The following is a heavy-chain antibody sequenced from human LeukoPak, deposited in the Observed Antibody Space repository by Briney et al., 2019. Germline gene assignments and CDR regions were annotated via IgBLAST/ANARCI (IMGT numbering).Heavy chain of an antibody. V-gene: IGHV4-39*01. Sequence: SETLSLTCTVSGGSISSSSSYWGWIRQPPGKGLEWMGSIHYSGSTDYNPSLKSPVTISVDTSKNQISLKLTSVTAADTGVYYCARTKHEVNTGYFDCWGQGTLVTDSS. CDR2: IHYSGST. CDR1: GGSISSSSSY. CDR3: ARTKHEVNTGYFDC. J-gene: IGHJ4*02. D-gene: IGHD5-18*01.